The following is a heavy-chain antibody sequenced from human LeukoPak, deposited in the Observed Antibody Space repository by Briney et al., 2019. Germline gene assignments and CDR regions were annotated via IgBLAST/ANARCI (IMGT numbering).Heavy chain of an antibody. CDR2: ISGSGGST. J-gene: IGHJ4*02. Sequence: PGGSLRLSCAASGFTFSSYAMSWVRQAPGKGLEWVSAISGSGGSTYYADSVKGRFTISRDNSKNTLYLQMNSLRAEDTAVYYCAKFLWFGELYAEQTLDYWGQGTLVTVSS. CDR3: AKFLWFGELYAEQTLDY. V-gene: IGHV3-23*01. D-gene: IGHD3-10*01. CDR1: GFTFSSYA.